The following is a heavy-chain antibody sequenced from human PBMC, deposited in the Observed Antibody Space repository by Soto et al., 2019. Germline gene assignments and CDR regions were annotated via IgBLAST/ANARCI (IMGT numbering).Heavy chain of an antibody. CDR3: ARGRKTWGY. Sequence: QVQLQESGPGLVKPSETLSLTCTVSGGSISSYYWSWIRQPPGKGLEWIAYSFYSGSTSYNPSLMSRVTISVDTSKNQFSLKLRSVTAADTAVYYCARGRKTWGYWGQGTLVSVSS. D-gene: IGHD7-27*01. V-gene: IGHV4-59*01. CDR2: SFYSGST. CDR1: GGSISSYY. J-gene: IGHJ4*02.